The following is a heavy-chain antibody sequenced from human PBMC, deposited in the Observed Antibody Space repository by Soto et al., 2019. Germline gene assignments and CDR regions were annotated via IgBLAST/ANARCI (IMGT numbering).Heavy chain of an antibody. CDR2: IYSGGST. CDR3: ARGSWEWLRLIAVASYYFDY. V-gene: IGHV3-53*01. Sequence: QAGGSLRLSCAASGFTVSSNYMSWVRQAPGKGLEWVSVIYSGGSTYYADSVKGRFTISRDNSKNTLYLQMNSLRAEETAVYYCARGSWEWLRLIAVASYYFDYWGQGNLVTVSS. D-gene: IGHD6-19*01. CDR1: GFTVSSNY. J-gene: IGHJ4*02.